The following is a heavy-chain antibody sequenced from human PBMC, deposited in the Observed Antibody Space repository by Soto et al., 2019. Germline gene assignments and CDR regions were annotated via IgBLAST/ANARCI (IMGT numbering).Heavy chain of an antibody. J-gene: IGHJ6*02. CDR1: GFTFSSYV. CDR3: AIAVAGTGYYGMDV. Sequence: PGGSLRLSCVASGFTFSSYVMHWVRQSPGKGLEWVAVISYDGSNKYYADSVKGRFTISRDNSKNTLYLQMNSLRAEDTAVYYCAIAVAGTGYYGMDVWGQGTTVTVS. D-gene: IGHD6-19*01. CDR2: ISYDGSNK. V-gene: IGHV3-30*03.